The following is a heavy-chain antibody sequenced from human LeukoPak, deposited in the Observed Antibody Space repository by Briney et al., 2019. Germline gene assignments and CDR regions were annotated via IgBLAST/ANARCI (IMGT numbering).Heavy chain of an antibody. J-gene: IGHJ4*02. V-gene: IGHV3-66*01. Sequence: GGSLRLSCAASEFSVGSNYMTWVRQAPGKGLEWVSLIYSGGSTYYADSVKGRFTISRDNSKSTLYLQMNSLRAEDTAVYYCVKDRDGYSYVIKTYFDSWGQGTLLTVSS. D-gene: IGHD5-18*01. CDR1: EFSVGSNY. CDR3: VKDRDGYSYVIKTYFDS. CDR2: IYSGGST.